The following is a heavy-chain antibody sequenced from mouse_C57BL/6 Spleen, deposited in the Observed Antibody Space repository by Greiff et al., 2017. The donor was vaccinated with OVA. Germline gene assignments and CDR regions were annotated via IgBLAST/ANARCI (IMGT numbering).Heavy chain of an antibody. V-gene: IGHV5-6*01. CDR2: ISSGGSYT. CDR3: ARHTLNWDWDPDY. Sequence: EVKLVESGGDLVKPGGSLKLSCAASGFTFSSYGMSWVRQTPDKRLEWVATISSGGSYTYYPDSVKGRFTISRDNAKNTLYLQMSSLKSEDTAMYYCARHTLNWDWDPDYWGQGTTLTVSS. D-gene: IGHD4-1*01. J-gene: IGHJ2*01. CDR1: GFTFSSYG.